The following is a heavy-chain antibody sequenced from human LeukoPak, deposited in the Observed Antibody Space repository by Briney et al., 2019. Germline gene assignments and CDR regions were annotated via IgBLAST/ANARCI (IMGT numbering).Heavy chain of an antibody. CDR1: GYTFTGYY. Sequence: ASVKVSCKASGYTFTGYYMHWVRQAPGQGLEWMGWINPNSGGTNYAQKFQGRVTMTRDTSISTAYMELSRLRSEDTAVYYCARENSRGYSYGPPYFDYWGQGTLVTVSS. D-gene: IGHD5-18*01. CDR3: ARENSRGYSYGPPYFDY. V-gene: IGHV1-2*02. J-gene: IGHJ4*02. CDR2: INPNSGGT.